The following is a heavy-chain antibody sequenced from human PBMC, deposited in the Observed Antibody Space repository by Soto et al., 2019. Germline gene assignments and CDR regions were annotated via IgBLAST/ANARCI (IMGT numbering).Heavy chain of an antibody. CDR2: INSDGSST. V-gene: IGHV3-74*01. CDR1: GFTFSSYW. Sequence: EVQLVESGGGLVQPGGSLRLSCAASGFTFSSYWMHWVRQAPGKGLVWVSRINSDGSSTSYADSVKGRFTISRDNAKNTLYMQMNSLRAEDTAVYYCARDRGWFGEVPFDYWGQGTLVTVSS. J-gene: IGHJ4*02. CDR3: ARDRGWFGEVPFDY. D-gene: IGHD3-10*01.